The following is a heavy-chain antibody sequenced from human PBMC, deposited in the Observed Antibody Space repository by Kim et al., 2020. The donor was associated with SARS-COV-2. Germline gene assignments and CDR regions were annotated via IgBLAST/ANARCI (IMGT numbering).Heavy chain of an antibody. CDR1: GYTFTSYY. Sequence: ASVKVSCKASGYTFTSYYMHWVRQAPGQGLEWMGIINPSGGSTSYAQKFQGRVTMTRDTSTSTVYMELSSLRSEDTAVYYCARGGGVRRCGGDCTLPDYWGQGTLVTVSS. D-gene: IGHD2-21*01. CDR2: INPSGGST. V-gene: IGHV1-46*01. CDR3: ARGGGVRRCGGDCTLPDY. J-gene: IGHJ4*02.